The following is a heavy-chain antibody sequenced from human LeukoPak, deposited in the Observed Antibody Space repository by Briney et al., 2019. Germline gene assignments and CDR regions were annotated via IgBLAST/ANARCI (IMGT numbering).Heavy chain of an antibody. CDR3: VRDGSEQPGDY. D-gene: IGHD2-2*03. J-gene: IGHJ4*02. CDR2: IYYSGST. CDR1: GGSISSSSYY. V-gene: IGHV4-39*07. Sequence: PSETLSLTCTVSGGSISSSSYYWGWIRQPPGKGLEWIGSIYYSGSTYYNPSLKSRVTISVDTSKNQFSLKLSSVTAADTAVYYCVRDGSEQPGDYWGQGTLVTVSS.